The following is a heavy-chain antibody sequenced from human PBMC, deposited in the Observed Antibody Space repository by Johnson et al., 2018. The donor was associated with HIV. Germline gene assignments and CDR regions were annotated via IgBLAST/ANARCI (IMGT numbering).Heavy chain of an antibody. CDR1: GFTFSSYG. CDR3: AGAPTYYNFWSGTSGAFDI. CDR2: IWYDGSNK. V-gene: IGHV3-33*01. D-gene: IGHD3-3*01. Sequence: QVQLVESGGGVVQPGRSLRLSCAASGFTFSSYGMHWVRQAPGKGLEWVALIWYDGSNKYYADSVKGRFTISRDNSKNTLYLQMNSLRAEDTAVYYCAGAPTYYNFWSGTSGAFDIWGQGTMVTVSS. J-gene: IGHJ3*02.